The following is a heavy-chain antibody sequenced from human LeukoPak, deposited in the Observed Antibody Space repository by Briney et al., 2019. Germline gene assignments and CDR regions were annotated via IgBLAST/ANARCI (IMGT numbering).Heavy chain of an antibody. Sequence: GGSLRLSCAASGFAFNSQTMSWVRQAPGKGLEWVGRIKSKTDGGTTDYAAPVKGRFTISRDDSKNTLYLQMNSLKTEGTAVYYCTTEDIVVVPAAGEVEDWFDPWGQGTLVTVSS. V-gene: IGHV3-15*01. J-gene: IGHJ5*02. D-gene: IGHD2-2*01. CDR3: TTEDIVVVPAAGEVEDWFDP. CDR1: GFAFNSQT. CDR2: IKSKTDGGTT.